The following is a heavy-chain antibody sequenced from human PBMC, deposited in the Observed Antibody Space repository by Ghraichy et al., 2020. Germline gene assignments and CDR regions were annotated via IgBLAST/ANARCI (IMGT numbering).Heavy chain of an antibody. J-gene: IGHJ2*01. D-gene: IGHD4-17*01. Sequence: GESLNISCAASGFTVSSNYMSWVRQAPGKGLEWVSVIYSGGSTYYADSVKGRFTISRDNSKNTLYLQMNSLRPEDTAVYFCARGKPPTVTTWYLVLWGRGAQVTVSS. V-gene: IGHV3-53*01. CDR3: ARGKPPTVTTWYLVL. CDR2: IYSGGST. CDR1: GFTVSSNY.